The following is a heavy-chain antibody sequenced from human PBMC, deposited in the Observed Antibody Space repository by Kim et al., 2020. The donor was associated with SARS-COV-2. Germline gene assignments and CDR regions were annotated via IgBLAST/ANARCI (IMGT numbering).Heavy chain of an antibody. CDR1: GFTFSSYA. Sequence: GGSLRLSCAASGFTFSSYAMHWVRQAPGKGLEWVAVISYDGSNKYYADSVKGRFTISRDNSKNTLYLQMNSLRAEDTAVYYCARGGCSSISCYISDYWG. CDR3: ARGGCSSISCYISDY. D-gene: IGHD2-2*02. J-gene: IGHJ4*01. V-gene: IGHV3-30-3*01. CDR2: ISYDGSNK.